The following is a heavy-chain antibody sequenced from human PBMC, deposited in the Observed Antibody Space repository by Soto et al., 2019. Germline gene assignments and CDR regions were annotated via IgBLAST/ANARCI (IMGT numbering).Heavy chain of an antibody. CDR3: ASGEPRSHYFDY. V-gene: IGHV3-11*06. J-gene: IGHJ4*02. CDR1: GFTFSDYY. Sequence: LRLSCAASGFTFSDYYMSWIRQAPGKGLEWVSYISSSSSYTNYADSVKGRFTISRDNAKNSLYLQMNGLRAEDTAVYYCASGEPRSHYFDYWGQGTLVTVSS. CDR2: ISSSSSYT.